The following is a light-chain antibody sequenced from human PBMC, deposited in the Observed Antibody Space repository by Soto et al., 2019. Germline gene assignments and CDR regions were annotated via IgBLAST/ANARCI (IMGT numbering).Light chain of an antibody. CDR2: GTS. CDR3: QHYNNWPRT. Sequence: EGVMTQSPATLSVSPGERATLSCRASQGVSSNLAWYQQKPGQAPRLLIYGTSTRATGIPARFSGSGSGTEFTLTISSLQSEDFAVYYCQHYNNWPRTFGQGTKVEIK. CDR1: QGVSSN. V-gene: IGKV3-15*01. J-gene: IGKJ1*01.